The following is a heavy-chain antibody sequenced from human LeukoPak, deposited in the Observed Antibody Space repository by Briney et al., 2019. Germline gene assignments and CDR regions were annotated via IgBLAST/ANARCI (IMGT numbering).Heavy chain of an antibody. CDR2: IYYSGST. D-gene: IGHD3-22*01. J-gene: IGHJ4*02. CDR3: ARADSSRARIDY. V-gene: IGHV4-59*01. CDR1: GGSISSYY. Sequence: PSETLSLTCTVSGGSISSYYWSWIRQPPGKGLEWIGYIYYSGSTYYNPSLKSRVTISLDTSKNQFSLKLSSVTGADTAVYYCARADSSRARIDYWGQGTLVTVSS.